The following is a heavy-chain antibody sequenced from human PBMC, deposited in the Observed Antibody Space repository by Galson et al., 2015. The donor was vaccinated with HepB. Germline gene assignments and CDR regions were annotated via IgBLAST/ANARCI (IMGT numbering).Heavy chain of an antibody. CDR2: INPNSGGT. V-gene: IGHV1-2*02. CDR1: GYTFTGYY. CDR3: ARGSQQLVVGFDP. Sequence: SVKVSCKASGYTFTGYYMHWVRQAPGQGLEWMGWINPNSGGTNYAQKFQGRVTMTRDTSISTAYMELSRLRSDDTAVYYCARGSQQLVVGFDPWGQGTLVTVSS. D-gene: IGHD6-13*01. J-gene: IGHJ5*02.